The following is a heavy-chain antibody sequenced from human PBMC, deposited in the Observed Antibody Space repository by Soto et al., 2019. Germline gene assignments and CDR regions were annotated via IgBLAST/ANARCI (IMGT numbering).Heavy chain of an antibody. Sequence: GGSLRLSCAASGFTFSSYSMNWVRQAPGKGLEWVSSISSSSSYIYYADSVKGRFTISRDNAKNSLYLQMNSLRAEDTAVYYCARGPERYYYGMDVWGQGTTVTVSS. CDR2: ISSSSSYI. J-gene: IGHJ6*02. V-gene: IGHV3-21*01. CDR3: ARGPERYYYGMDV. CDR1: GFTFSSYS.